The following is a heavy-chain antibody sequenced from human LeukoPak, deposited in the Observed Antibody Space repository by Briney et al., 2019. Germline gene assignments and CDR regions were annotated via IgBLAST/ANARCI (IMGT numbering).Heavy chain of an antibody. CDR2: IIPIFGTA. Sequence: SVKVSCKASGGTFSKYALSWVRQAPGQGLEWMGGIIPIFGTATYAQKFQARVTIAADKSTSTAYMELSSLRSEDTAVYYCARDLGLLSVIGGYNWFDPWGQGTLVTVSS. CDR1: GGTFSKYA. J-gene: IGHJ5*02. V-gene: IGHV1-69*06. D-gene: IGHD2-21*02. CDR3: ARDLGLLSVIGGYNWFDP.